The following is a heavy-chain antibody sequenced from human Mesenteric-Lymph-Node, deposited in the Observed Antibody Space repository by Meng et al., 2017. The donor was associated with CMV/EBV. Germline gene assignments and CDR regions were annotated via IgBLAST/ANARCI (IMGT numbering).Heavy chain of an antibody. D-gene: IGHD3-10*01. Sequence: GESLKISCAASGFTFSSYAMHWVRQAPGKGLEWVAVISYDGSNKYYADSVKGRFTISRDNSKNTLYLQMNSLRAEDTAVYYCARDMVPPSNYYYYGMDVWGQGTTVTVS. V-gene: IGHV3-30-3*01. CDR1: GFTFSSYA. CDR2: ISYDGSNK. CDR3: ARDMVPPSNYYYYGMDV. J-gene: IGHJ6*02.